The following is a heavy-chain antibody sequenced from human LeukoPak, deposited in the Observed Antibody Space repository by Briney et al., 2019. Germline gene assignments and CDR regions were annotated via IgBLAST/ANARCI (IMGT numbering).Heavy chain of an antibody. CDR2: IYYSGST. D-gene: IGHD6-13*01. CDR1: GGSISSSSYY. J-gene: IGHJ3*02. CDR3: ARSADTDDAFDI. Sequence: SETLSLTCTVSGGSISSSSYYWGWIRQPPGKGLEWIGSIYYSGSTYYNPSLKSRVTISVDTSKNQFSLKLSSVTAADTAVYYCARSADTDDAFDIWGQGTMVTVSS. V-gene: IGHV4-39*01.